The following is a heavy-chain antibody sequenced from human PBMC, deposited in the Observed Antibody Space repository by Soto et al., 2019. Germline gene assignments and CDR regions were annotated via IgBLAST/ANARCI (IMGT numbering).Heavy chain of an antibody. Sequence: GASVKVSCKASGGTFSSYAISWVRQAPGQGLEWMGGIIPIFGTANYAQKFQGRVTITAAESTSTAYMELSSLRSEDTAVYYCARGYNWNDWVRHDAFDIWGQGTMVTVSS. J-gene: IGHJ3*02. V-gene: IGHV1-69*13. D-gene: IGHD1-20*01. CDR2: IIPIFGTA. CDR3: ARGYNWNDWVRHDAFDI. CDR1: GGTFSSYA.